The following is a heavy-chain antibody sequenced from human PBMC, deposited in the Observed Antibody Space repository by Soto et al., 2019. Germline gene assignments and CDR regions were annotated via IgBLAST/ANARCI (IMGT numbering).Heavy chain of an antibody. D-gene: IGHD6-19*01. CDR1: GFTFSSYA. CDR3: AKVVAVAGSRRGWFDP. V-gene: IGHV3-23*01. CDR2: ISGSGGST. J-gene: IGHJ5*02. Sequence: EVQLLESGGGLVQPGGSLRLSCAASGFTFSSYAMSWVRQAPGKGLEWVSAISGSGGSTYYADSVKGRFTISRDNSKNPLYLQMNSLRAEDTAVYYCAKVVAVAGSRRGWFDPWGQGTLVTVSS.